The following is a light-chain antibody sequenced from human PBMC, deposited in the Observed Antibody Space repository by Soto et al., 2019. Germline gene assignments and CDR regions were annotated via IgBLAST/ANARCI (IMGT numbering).Light chain of an antibody. CDR3: SSYSSASTLCV. V-gene: IGLV2-14*01. CDR1: SSDIGGYNY. Sequence: QSALTQPASVSGSPGQSITICCTGTSSDIGGYNYVSWYQQHPGKAPKLMIYEVTNRPSGVSNRFSGSKSGNTASLTISGLQAEDEADYYCSSYSSASTLCVFGTGTKVTVL. CDR2: EVT. J-gene: IGLJ1*01.